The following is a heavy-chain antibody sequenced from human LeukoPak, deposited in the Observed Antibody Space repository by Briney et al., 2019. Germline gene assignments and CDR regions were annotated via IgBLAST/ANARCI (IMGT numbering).Heavy chain of an antibody. J-gene: IGHJ3*02. CDR2: IYPGDSDT. D-gene: IGHD3-22*01. CDR3: ARPTRGYYDSSGYNWDRAFDI. CDR1: GYSFTSYW. Sequence: GESLKISCKGSGYSFTSYWIGWVRQMPGKGLEWMGIIYPGDSDTRYSPSFQGQVTISADKSISTAYLQWSSLKASDTAMYYCARPTRGYYDSSGYNWDRAFDIWGQGTMVTVSS. V-gene: IGHV5-51*01.